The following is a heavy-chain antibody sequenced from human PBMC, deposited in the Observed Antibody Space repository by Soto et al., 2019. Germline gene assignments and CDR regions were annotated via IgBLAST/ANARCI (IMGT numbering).Heavy chain of an antibody. V-gene: IGHV1-3*01. CDR2: LNPDTGNT. Sequence: QVQLVQSGAELKKPGASVNMSCTASGFTFSDNLINWVRQVPGQGLEWMGWLNPDTGNTGYSETFQGRVTSSRHPSARIAYLELSGLENEDSDLYFCARDIQSVGPRANDAFDVWGQGTLITVSS. CDR3: ARDIQSVGPRANDAFDV. J-gene: IGHJ3*01. CDR1: GFTFSDNL. D-gene: IGHD5-18*01.